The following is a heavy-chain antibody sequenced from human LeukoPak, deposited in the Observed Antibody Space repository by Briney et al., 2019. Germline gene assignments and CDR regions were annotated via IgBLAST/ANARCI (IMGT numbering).Heavy chain of an antibody. Sequence: GRSLRLSCAASGFTCDDYAMHWVRQAPGKGLEWVSGISWNSGTIGYADSVKGRFTISRDNAKNSLYLQMNSLRDDDMALYYCARGNSGSYSQDWFDPWGQGTLVTVSS. CDR1: GFTCDDYA. V-gene: IGHV3-9*03. CDR2: ISWNSGTI. D-gene: IGHD1-26*01. CDR3: ARGNSGSYSQDWFDP. J-gene: IGHJ5*02.